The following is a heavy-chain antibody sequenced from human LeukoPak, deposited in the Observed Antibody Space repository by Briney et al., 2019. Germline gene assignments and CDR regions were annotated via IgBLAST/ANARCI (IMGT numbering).Heavy chain of an antibody. Sequence: ASVKVSCKASGGTFSSYAINWVRQATGQGLEWMGWMNPNSGNTGYAQKFQGRVTITRNTSISTAYMELSSLRSEDTAVYYCARRYYYDSSGYSHFDYWGQGTMVTVSS. D-gene: IGHD3-22*01. CDR3: ARRYYYDSSGYSHFDY. J-gene: IGHJ4*02. V-gene: IGHV1-8*03. CDR2: MNPNSGNT. CDR1: GGTFSSYA.